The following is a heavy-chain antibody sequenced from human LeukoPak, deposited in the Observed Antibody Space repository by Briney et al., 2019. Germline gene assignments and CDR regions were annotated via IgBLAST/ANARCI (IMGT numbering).Heavy chain of an antibody. V-gene: IGHV3-7*01. CDR2: IKQDGSEK. Sequence: PGGSLRLSCAASGFTFSSYWMSWVRQAPGKGLEWVANIKQDGSEKYYVDSVKGRFTISRDNAKNSLYLQMNSLRAKDTAVYYCASSGVLLWFGEYFDYWGQGTLVTVSS. D-gene: IGHD3-10*01. CDR3: ASSGVLLWFGEYFDY. CDR1: GFTFSSYW. J-gene: IGHJ4*02.